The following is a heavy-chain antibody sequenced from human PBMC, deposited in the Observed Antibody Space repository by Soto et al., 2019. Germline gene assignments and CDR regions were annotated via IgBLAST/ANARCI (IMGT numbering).Heavy chain of an antibody. CDR3: ARDSGTGDDY. J-gene: IGHJ4*02. CDR1: GFTLSSYS. V-gene: IGHV3-21*01. Sequence: GGSLRLSCAASGFTLSSYSMNWVRQAPGKGLEWVSSISSSSSYIYYADSVKGRFTISRDNAKNSLYLQMNSLRAEDTAVYYCARDSGTGDDYWGQGTLVTVSS. D-gene: IGHD3-10*01. CDR2: ISSSSSYI.